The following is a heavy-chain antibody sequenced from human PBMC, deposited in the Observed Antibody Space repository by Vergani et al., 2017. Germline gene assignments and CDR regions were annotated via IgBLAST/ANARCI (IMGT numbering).Heavy chain of an antibody. J-gene: IGHJ4*02. CDR2: ISRSGNTI. Sequence: EVQLVESGGGLVQPGGSLRLSCAASGSTFSSYAMNWVRQAPGKGLEWVSYISRSGNTIYYADSVKGRFTISRDNAKNSLHLQMNNLRAEDTAVYYCARQSRNVFCTNGVCPLGYWGQGALVTVSS. CDR3: ARQSRNVFCTNGVCPLGY. V-gene: IGHV3-48*01. D-gene: IGHD2-8*01. CDR1: GSTFSSYA.